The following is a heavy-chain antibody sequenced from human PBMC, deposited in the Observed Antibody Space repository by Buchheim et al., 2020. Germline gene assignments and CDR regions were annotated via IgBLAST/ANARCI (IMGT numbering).Heavy chain of an antibody. J-gene: IGHJ4*02. V-gene: IGHV1-46*01. D-gene: IGHD1-20*01. CDR3: ARGDNWNDSDY. CDR2: INPSSGST. CDR1: GYIFTAYY. Sequence: VQLVQSGAEVKKPGASVKVSCKASGYIFTAYYMNWVRQAPGQGLEWMGIINPSSGSTSYAQKFQGRVTLTMDTSRIPVYMELSSLTSEDTAMYYCARGDNWNDSDYWGQGTL.